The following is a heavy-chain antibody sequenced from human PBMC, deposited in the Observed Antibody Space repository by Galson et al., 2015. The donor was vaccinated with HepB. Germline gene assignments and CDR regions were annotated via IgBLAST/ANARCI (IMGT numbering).Heavy chain of an antibody. D-gene: IGHD3-10*01. CDR1: GFTFSSYS. J-gene: IGHJ6*02. CDR3: ARSYGSGSYVIKRGYYGMDV. Sequence: SLRLSCAASGFTFSSYSMNWVRQAPGKGLEWVSSISSSSSYIYYADSVKGRFTISRDNAKNSLYLQMNSLRAEDTAVYYCARSYGSGSYVIKRGYYGMDVWGQGTTVTVSS. V-gene: IGHV3-21*01. CDR2: ISSSSSYI.